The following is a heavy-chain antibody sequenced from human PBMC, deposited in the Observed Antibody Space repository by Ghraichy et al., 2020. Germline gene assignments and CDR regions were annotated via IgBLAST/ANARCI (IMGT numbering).Heavy chain of an antibody. CDR2: IYSDGDTT. J-gene: IGHJ4*02. Sequence: GGSLRLSCAASGFTVSVNYMTWVRQTPGKGLEWVSVIYSDGDTTYYADSVKGRFTISRDNSKNTLYLQMNSLRVEDTAVYYCARESFGGSRPGVRDFYLDYWGQGTLVTVSS. CDR3: ARESFGGSRPGVRDFYLDY. V-gene: IGHV3-66*01. D-gene: IGHD3-10*01. CDR1: GFTVSVNY.